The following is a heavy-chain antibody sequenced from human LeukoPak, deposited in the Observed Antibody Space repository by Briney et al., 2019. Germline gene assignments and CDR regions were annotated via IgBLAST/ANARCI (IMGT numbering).Heavy chain of an antibody. J-gene: IGHJ4*02. V-gene: IGHV3-48*01. CDR2: ISSSSSTI. Sequence: GGSLRLSCAAPGFTFSSYSRNGVRQAPGKGLEWVSYISSSSSTIYYADSVKGRFTISRDNAKNSLYLQMNSLRAEDTAVYYCARDWADCGGDCYSWGYFDYWGQGTLVTVSS. D-gene: IGHD2-21*01. CDR3: ARDWADCGGDCYSWGYFDY. CDR1: GFTFSSYS.